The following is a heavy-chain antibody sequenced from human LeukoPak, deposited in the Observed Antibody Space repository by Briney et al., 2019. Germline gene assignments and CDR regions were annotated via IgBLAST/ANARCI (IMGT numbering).Heavy chain of an antibody. V-gene: IGHV1-3*01. CDR2: INAGNGNT. CDR1: GYTFTSYA. Sequence: ASVKVSCKASGYTFTSYAMHWVRQAPGQRLEWMGWINAGNGNTKYSQKFQGRVTITRDTSASTAYMELSSLRSEDTAVYYCARGRRVATSYGMDVWGQGTTVTVSS. CDR3: ARGRRVATSYGMDV. J-gene: IGHJ6*02. D-gene: IGHD5-12*01.